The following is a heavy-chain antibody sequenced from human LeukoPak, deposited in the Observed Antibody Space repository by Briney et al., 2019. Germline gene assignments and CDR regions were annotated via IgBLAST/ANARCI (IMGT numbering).Heavy chain of an antibody. J-gene: IGHJ4*02. V-gene: IGHV3-30*04. CDR2: ISYDGSNK. Sequence: GGSLRLSCEASGFTFSSYAMHWVRQAPGKGLEWVAVISYDGSNKYYADSVKGRFTISRDNSKNTLYLQMNSLRAEDTAVYYCARDHRGRYYYDSSGYALDYWGQGTLVTVSS. CDR3: ARDHRGRYYYDSSGYALDY. D-gene: IGHD3-22*01. CDR1: GFTFSSYA.